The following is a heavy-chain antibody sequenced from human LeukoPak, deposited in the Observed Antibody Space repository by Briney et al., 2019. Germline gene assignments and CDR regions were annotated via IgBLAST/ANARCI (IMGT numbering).Heavy chain of an antibody. CDR3: AKTKGYYDSSGSDY. D-gene: IGHD3-22*01. CDR1: GFTFSSYA. V-gene: IGHV3-23*01. Sequence: GGSLRLSCAASGFTFSSYAMSWVRQAPGKGLEWVSAISGSGGSTYYADSVKGRFTISRDNSKNTLYLQMNSLRAEDTAVYYCAKTKGYYDSSGSDYWGQGTLVTVSS. CDR2: ISGSGGST. J-gene: IGHJ4*02.